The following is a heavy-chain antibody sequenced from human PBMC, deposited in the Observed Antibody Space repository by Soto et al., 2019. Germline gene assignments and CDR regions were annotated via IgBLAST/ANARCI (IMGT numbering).Heavy chain of an antibody. V-gene: IGHV3-30*18. Sequence: PGGSLRLSCAASGFTFSSYGMHWVRQAPGKGLEWVAVISYDGSNKYYADSVKGRFTISRANSKNTLYLQMNSLRAEDTAVYYCAKDMSSSAPKSPLDYWGQGSLVTVSA. J-gene: IGHJ4*02. CDR2: ISYDGSNK. CDR3: AKDMSSSAPKSPLDY. CDR1: GFTFSSYG. D-gene: IGHD6-6*01.